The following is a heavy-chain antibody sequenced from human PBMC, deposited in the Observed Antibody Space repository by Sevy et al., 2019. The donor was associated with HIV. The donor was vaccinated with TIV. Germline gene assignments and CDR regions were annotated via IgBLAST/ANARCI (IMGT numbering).Heavy chain of an antibody. CDR1: GGTFSSNA. CDR2: ISAYNGNT. CDR3: ARDEAGYSYYDFWSGYYTLFDP. D-gene: IGHD3-3*01. J-gene: IGHJ5*02. Sequence: ASVKVSCKTSGGTFSSNAFSWVRQAPGQGLEWMGWISAYNGNTNYAQKLQGRVTMTTDTSTSTAYMELRSLRSDDTAVYYCARDEAGYSYYDFWSGYYTLFDPWGQGTLVTVSS. V-gene: IGHV1-18*01.